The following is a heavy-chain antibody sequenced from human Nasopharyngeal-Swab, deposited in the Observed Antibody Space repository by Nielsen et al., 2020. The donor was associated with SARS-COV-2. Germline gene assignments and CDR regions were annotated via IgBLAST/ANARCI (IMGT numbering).Heavy chain of an antibody. CDR2: ISGSDYTT. V-gene: IGHV3-23*01. J-gene: IGHJ6*02. D-gene: IGHD5-12*01. Sequence: GESLKISCAASGFTFSSYAISWVRQAPGKGLEWVSVISGSDYTTYYADSVKGRFTVSRDNSKNTVSLQMNNLRAEDTAIYYCAKDRDSGDDSGEYYHYYGMDVWGQGAPVTVSS. CDR3: AKDRDSGDDSGEYYHYYGMDV. CDR1: GFTFSSYA.